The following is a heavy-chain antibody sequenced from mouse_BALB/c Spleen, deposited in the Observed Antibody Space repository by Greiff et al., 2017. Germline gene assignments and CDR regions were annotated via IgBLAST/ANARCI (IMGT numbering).Heavy chain of an antibody. CDR2: ISTYYGDA. V-gene: IGHV1S137*01. J-gene: IGHJ4*01. D-gene: IGHD2-4*01. Sequence: QVQLQQSGAELVRPGVSVKISCKGSGYTFTDYAMHWVKQSHAKSLEWIGVISTYYGDASYNQKFKGKATMTVDKSSSTAYMELARLTSEDSAIYYCARGGYDYGGAMDYWGQGTSVTVSS. CDR1: GYTFTDYA. CDR3: ARGGYDYGGAMDY.